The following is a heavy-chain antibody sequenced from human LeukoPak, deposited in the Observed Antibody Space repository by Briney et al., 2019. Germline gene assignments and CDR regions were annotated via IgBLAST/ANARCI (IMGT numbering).Heavy chain of an antibody. Sequence: GASVKVSCKASGYTFTSYGISWVRQAPGQGLEWMGWISAYNGNTNYAQKLQGRVTMTTDTSPSTAYMELRSLRSADTAVSYCARDYTAMASPEAFDIWGQGTMVTVSS. CDR2: ISAYNGNT. CDR3: ARDYTAMASPEAFDI. J-gene: IGHJ3*02. D-gene: IGHD5-18*01. V-gene: IGHV1-18*01. CDR1: GYTFTSYG.